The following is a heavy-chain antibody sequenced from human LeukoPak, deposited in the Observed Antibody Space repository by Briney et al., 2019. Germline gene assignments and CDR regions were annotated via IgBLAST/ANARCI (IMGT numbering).Heavy chain of an antibody. CDR1: GGSISSYY. V-gene: IGHV4-59*12. J-gene: IGHJ5*02. CDR2: IYYSGST. Sequence: PSETLSLTCTVSGGSISSYYWSWIRQPPGKGLEWIGYIYYSGSTNYNPSLKSRVTMSVDTSKNQFSLKLSSVTAADAAVYYCARDRDSNYYDSSGPHRTGNWFDPWGQGTLVTVSS. D-gene: IGHD3-22*01. CDR3: ARDRDSNYYDSSGPHRTGNWFDP.